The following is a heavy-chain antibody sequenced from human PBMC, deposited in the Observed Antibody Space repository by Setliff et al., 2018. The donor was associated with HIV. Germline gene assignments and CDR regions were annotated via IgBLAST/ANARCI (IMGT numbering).Heavy chain of an antibody. J-gene: IGHJ4*02. CDR1: GYSITTGYQ. CDR2: IYHSGSP. CDR3: ATRPTYCSSTSCFVY. V-gene: IGHV4-38-2*01. Sequence: SGPTLVNPSETLSLNCAVSGYSITTGYQWGWIRQSPGKGLEWIGTIYHSGSPSYNPSLKSRITISLDTSKNHFSLRLTSVTAADTAVYYCATRPTYCSSTSCFVYWGQGALVTVSS. D-gene: IGHD2-2*01.